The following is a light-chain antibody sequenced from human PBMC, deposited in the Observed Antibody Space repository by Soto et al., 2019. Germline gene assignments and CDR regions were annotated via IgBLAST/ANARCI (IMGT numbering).Light chain of an antibody. CDR3: QHYNSYSEA. Sequence: IRMTQSPSSLSASVGGRVTITSRASQSITDYLNWYQQKPGKAPKLLIYAASSLQRGVPSRFSGSGSGTEFTLTISSLQPDDFATYYCQHYNSYSEAFGQGTKVDI. J-gene: IGKJ1*01. CDR2: AAS. CDR1: QSITDY. V-gene: IGKV1-5*01.